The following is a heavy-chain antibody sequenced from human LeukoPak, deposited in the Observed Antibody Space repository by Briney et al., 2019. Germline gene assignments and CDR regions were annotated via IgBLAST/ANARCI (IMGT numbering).Heavy chain of an antibody. D-gene: IGHD3-10*01. Sequence: SETLSLTCAVSGGSISSSHWRSWVRQTPGKGLEWIGEIYHSGSTNYNPSLQSRVTISVDKSKNQFSLNLTFVTAAGTAVYYCARVLRFDAFDIWGQGTMVTVSS. CDR3: ARVLRFDAFDI. CDR1: GGSISSSHW. V-gene: IGHV4-4*02. CDR2: IYHSGST. J-gene: IGHJ3*02.